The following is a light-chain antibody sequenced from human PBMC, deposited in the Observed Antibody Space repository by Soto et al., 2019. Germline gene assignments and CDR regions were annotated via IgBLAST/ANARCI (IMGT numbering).Light chain of an antibody. Sequence: QSVLTQPPSASGTPGQRVTISCSGSRSNNGSTPVSWYQQLPGTAPKSLIYSDNQRPSGVPDRISGSRSGTSASLAISGLQSEDEAEYSCAAWDDSLRGRVFGGGTKLTVL. CDR1: RSNNGSTP. CDR3: AAWDDSLRGRV. J-gene: IGLJ2*01. V-gene: IGLV1-44*01. CDR2: SDN.